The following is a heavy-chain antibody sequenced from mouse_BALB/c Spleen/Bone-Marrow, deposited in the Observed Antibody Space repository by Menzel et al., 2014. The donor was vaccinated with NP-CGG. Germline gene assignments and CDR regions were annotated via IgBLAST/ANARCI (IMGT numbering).Heavy chain of an antibody. Sequence: VQLQQPGPDLVKPSQSLSLTCTVTGYSLTSGYSWHWIRQFPGNKLEWMGYIHYSGSTNYNPSLKSRISITRDTSKNQFFLQLNSVTTEDTATYYCTRRGLYYGYAMDYWGQGTSVTVSS. CDR3: TRRGLYYGYAMDY. V-gene: IGHV3-1*02. D-gene: IGHD1-1*02. CDR1: GYSLTSGYS. J-gene: IGHJ4*01. CDR2: IHYSGST.